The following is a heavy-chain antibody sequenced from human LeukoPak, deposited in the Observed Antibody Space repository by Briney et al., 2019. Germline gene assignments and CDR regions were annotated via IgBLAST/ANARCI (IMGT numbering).Heavy chain of an antibody. D-gene: IGHD3-22*01. V-gene: IGHV1-18*01. CDR2: ISAYNGNT. CDR1: GGTFSSYG. J-gene: IGHJ4*02. CDR3: ARTPEAPVYYYDSSGYLFDY. Sequence: ASVKVSCKASGGTFSSYGISWVRQAPGQGLEWMGWISAYNGNTNYAQKLQGRVTMTTDTSTSTAYMELRSLRSDDTAVYYCARTPEAPVYYYDSSGYLFDYWGQGTLVTVSS.